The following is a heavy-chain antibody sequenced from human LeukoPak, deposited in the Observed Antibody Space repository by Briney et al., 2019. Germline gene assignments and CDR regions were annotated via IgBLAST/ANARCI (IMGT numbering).Heavy chain of an antibody. V-gene: IGHV4-30-2*01. CDR3: ARLTATVVTPPLAFDI. D-gene: IGHD5-18*01. Sequence: SETLSLTCAVSGGSISSGGYSWSWIRQPPGKGLEWIGYIYHSGSTYYNPSLKSRVTISVDRSKNQSSLKLSSVTAADTAVYYCARLTATVVTPPLAFDIWGQGTMVTVSS. CDR1: GGSISSGGYS. J-gene: IGHJ3*02. CDR2: IYHSGST.